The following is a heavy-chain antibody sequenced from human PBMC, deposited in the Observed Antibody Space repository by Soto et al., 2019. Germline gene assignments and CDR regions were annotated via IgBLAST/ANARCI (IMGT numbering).Heavy chain of an antibody. CDR2: INPSGGST. D-gene: IGHD3-22*01. J-gene: IGHJ4*02. Sequence: QVQVVQSGAEVKKPGASVKISCKASGYTFTSYKLHWVRQAPGQGLEWMGIINPSGGSTRYAQKCQGRVTMTRDTSTRTVYMALSSLKSEDTAVYYCARDRKYFDGTGYPDYWGQGTLVTVSP. CDR3: ARDRKYFDGTGYPDY. V-gene: IGHV1-46*01. CDR1: GYTFTSYK.